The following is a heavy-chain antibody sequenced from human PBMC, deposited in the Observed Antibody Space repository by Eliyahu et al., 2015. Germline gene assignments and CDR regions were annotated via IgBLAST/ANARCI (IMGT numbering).Heavy chain of an antibody. CDR2: IWSDGQXK. CDR3: ARDCDTSSHYSWFDP. V-gene: IGHV3-33*01. CDR1: GXTFSSYG. J-gene: IGHJ5*02. Sequence: QVQLVESGGGVVQPGRSXRLSCAXSGXTFSSYGXHWVRQAPGKGLEWVAVIWSDGQXKYXADSVEGRFTVSRDISKNTVYLQMNSLRVEDTAVYYCARDCDTSSHYSWFDPWGQGTLVTVSS. D-gene: IGHD3-22*01.